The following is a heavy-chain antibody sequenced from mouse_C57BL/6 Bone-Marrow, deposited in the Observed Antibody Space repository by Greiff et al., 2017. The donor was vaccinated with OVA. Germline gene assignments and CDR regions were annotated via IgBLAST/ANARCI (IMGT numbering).Heavy chain of an antibody. CDR3: ARYYYGSSYDWYFDV. D-gene: IGHD1-1*01. V-gene: IGHV1-81*01. CDR1: GYTFTSYG. Sequence: QVQLQQSGAELARPGASVKLSCKASGYTFTSYGISWVKQRTGQGLEWIGEIYPRSGNTYYNEKFKGKATLTADKSYSTAYMELRSLTSEDSAVYCCARYYYGSSYDWYFDVWGTGTTVTVSS. CDR2: IYPRSGNT. J-gene: IGHJ1*03.